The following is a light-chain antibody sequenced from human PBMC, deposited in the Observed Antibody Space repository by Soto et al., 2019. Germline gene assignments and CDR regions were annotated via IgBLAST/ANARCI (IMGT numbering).Light chain of an antibody. J-gene: IGLJ3*02. Sequence: QSALTQPPSASGSPGQSVTISCTGTSSDVGGYNDVSWYQQHPGKAPQLMIYEVSKRPSGVPDRFSGSKSGNTASLTVSGLQADDEAGYYCSSYAGSNNLVFGGGTQLTVL. CDR1: SSDVGGYND. V-gene: IGLV2-8*01. CDR3: SSYAGSNNLV. CDR2: EVS.